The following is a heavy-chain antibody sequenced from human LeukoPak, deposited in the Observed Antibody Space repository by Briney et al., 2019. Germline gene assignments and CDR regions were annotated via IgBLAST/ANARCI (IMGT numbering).Heavy chain of an antibody. J-gene: IGHJ5*02. CDR3: ARDRSLWFGELLWANWFDP. CDR1: GFTFSSYS. D-gene: IGHD3-10*01. V-gene: IGHV3-21*04. Sequence: PGGSLRLSCAASGFTFSSYSMNWVRQAPGKGLEWVSSISSSSSYIYYVDSVKGRFTISRDNAKNSLYLQMNSLRAEDTAVYYCARDRSLWFGELLWANWFDPWGQGTLVTVSS. CDR2: ISSSSSYI.